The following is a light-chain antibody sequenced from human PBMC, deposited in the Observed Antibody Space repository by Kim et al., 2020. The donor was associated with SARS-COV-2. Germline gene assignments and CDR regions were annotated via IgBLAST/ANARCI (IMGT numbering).Light chain of an antibody. CDR2: YDS. J-gene: IGLJ1*01. Sequence: SYELTQAPSVSVAPGKTARITCGGNNIGSKSVHWYQQKPGQAPVLVIYYDSDRPSGIPERFSGSNSGNTATLTISRVEAGDEADYYCQVWDSSSDHYVFATGTKVTVL. CDR3: QVWDSSSDHYV. CDR1: NIGSKS. V-gene: IGLV3-21*04.